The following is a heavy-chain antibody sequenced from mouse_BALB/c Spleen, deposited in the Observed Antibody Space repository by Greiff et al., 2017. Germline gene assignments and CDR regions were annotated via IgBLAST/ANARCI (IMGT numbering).Heavy chain of an antibody. CDR3: ARLRGYDAAWFAY. Sequence: VQLQQSGAELARPGASVKLSCKASGYTFTSYWMQWVKQRPGQGLEWIGAIYPGDGDTRYTQKFKGKATLTADKSSSTAYMQHSSLASEDSAVYYCARLRGYDAAWFAYWGQGTLVTVSA. V-gene: IGHV1-87*01. CDR2: IYPGDGDT. D-gene: IGHD2-2*01. J-gene: IGHJ3*01. CDR1: GYTFTSYW.